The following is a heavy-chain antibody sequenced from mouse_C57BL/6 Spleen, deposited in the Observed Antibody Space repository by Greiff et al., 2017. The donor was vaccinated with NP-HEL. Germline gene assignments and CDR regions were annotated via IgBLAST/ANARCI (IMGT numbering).Heavy chain of an antibody. V-gene: IGHV1-82*01. CDR1: GYAFSSSW. Sequence: QVQLQQSGPELVKPGASVKISCKASGYAFSSSWMNWVKQRPGKGLEWIGRIYPGDGDTNYNGKFKGKATLTADKSSSTAYMQLSSLTSEDSAVYFCARSRTGTEYFDYWGQGTTLTVSS. D-gene: IGHD4-1*01. J-gene: IGHJ2*01. CDR3: ARSRTGTEYFDY. CDR2: IYPGDGDT.